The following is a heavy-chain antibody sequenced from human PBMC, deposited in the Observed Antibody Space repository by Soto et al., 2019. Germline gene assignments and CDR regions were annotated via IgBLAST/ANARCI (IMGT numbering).Heavy chain of an antibody. V-gene: IGHV1-18*01. CDR1: GYTFTSYG. Sequence: GASVKVSCKASGYTFTSYGISWVRQAPGQGLEWMGWISAYNGNTNYAQKPQGRVTMTTDTSTSTAYMELRSLRSDDTAVYYCARDYNEQQLAVHNWFDPWGQGTLVTVSS. J-gene: IGHJ5*02. CDR3: ARDYNEQQLAVHNWFDP. D-gene: IGHD6-13*01. CDR2: ISAYNGNT.